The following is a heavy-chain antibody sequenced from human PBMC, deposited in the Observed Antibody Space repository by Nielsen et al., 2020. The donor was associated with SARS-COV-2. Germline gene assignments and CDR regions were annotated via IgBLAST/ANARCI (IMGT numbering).Heavy chain of an antibody. Sequence: SETLSLTCTVSGGSISSSSYYWGWIRQPPGKGLEWIGSIYYSGSTYYNPSLKSRVTISVDTSKNQFSLKLSSVAAADTAVYYCARPIKNGGSKDVWGKGTTVTVSS. CDR3: ARPIKNGGSKDV. CDR1: GGSISSSSYY. J-gene: IGHJ6*04. V-gene: IGHV4-39*01. CDR2: IYYSGST. D-gene: IGHD3-16*01.